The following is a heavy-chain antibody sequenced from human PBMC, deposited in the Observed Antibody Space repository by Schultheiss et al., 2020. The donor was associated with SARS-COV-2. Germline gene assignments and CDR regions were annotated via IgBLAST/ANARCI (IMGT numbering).Heavy chain of an antibody. CDR2: IYNTGSP. V-gene: IGHV4-61*01. D-gene: IGHD5-18*01. J-gene: IGHJ5*02. CDR3: ARHTLTWTQLWYNWFYP. CDR1: GASVSSGSYY. Sequence: SQTLSLTCTVSGASVSSGSYYWSWVRQPPGKGLEWIGYIYNTGSPSSNPSLKSRVTLSVDTSKNKFSLRLSSVTAADTALYYCARHTLTWTQLWYNWFYPWGQGTLFTVAS.